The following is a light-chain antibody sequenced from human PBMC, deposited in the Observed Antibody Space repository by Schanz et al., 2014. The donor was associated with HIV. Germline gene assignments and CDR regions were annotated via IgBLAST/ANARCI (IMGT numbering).Light chain of an antibody. J-gene: IGKJ4*01. CDR1: QSISSTY. CDR2: DAS. CDR3: QQANSFPRT. V-gene: IGKV3D-20*02. Sequence: EGVLTQSPGSLSFSPGERATLSCRASQSISSTYLAWYQQRPGQAPRLLIYDASTRATGIPARFSGSGSGTEFTLTISSLQSEDFATYYCQQANSFPRTFGGGTKVETK.